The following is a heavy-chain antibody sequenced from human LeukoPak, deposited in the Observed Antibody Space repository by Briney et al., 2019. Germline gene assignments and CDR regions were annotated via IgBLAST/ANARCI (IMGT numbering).Heavy chain of an antibody. V-gene: IGHV3-11*04. CDR1: GFTLSDYY. D-gene: IGHD2-21*02. Sequence: PGGSLRLSCAASGFTLSDYYMNWIRQAPGKGLEWVSYISSSGSTIYYADSVKGRFSISRDNAKNSLSLQMNSLRAEDTAVYYCARVPVPVVTAISPIYYYYMDVWGKGTTVSVSS. CDR2: ISSSGSTI. J-gene: IGHJ6*03. CDR3: ARVPVPVVTAISPIYYYYMDV.